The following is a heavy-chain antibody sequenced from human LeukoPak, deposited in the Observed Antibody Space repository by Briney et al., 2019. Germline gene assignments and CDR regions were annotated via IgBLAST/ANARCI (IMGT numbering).Heavy chain of an antibody. V-gene: IGHV4-4*02. Sequence: SGTLSLTCAVSGGSISSSNWWSWVRQPPGKGLEWIGEIYHSGSTNYNPSLKSRVTISVDESKNQFSLKLSSVTAADTAVYYCARIGRSSSSWSNYYYGMDVWGKGTTVTVSS. J-gene: IGHJ6*04. CDR1: GGSISSSNW. CDR2: IYHSGST. D-gene: IGHD6-13*01. CDR3: ARIGRSSSSWSNYYYGMDV.